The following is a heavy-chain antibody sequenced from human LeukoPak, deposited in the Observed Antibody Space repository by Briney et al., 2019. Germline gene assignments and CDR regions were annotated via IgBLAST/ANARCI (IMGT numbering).Heavy chain of an antibody. CDR2: ISSGGTTI. CDR3: ARDRGYSYY. CDR1: GFTFSRYW. Sequence: GGSLRLSCAASGFTFSRYWMHWVRQAPGKGLEWVSYISSGGTTIYYADSVKGRFTISRDNAKDSLYLQMNTLRAEDTAVYYCARDRGYSYYWGQGTLVTVSS. V-gene: IGHV3-48*03. D-gene: IGHD5-18*01. J-gene: IGHJ4*02.